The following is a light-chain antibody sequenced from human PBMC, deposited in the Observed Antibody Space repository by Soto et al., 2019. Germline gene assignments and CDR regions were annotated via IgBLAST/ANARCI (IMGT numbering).Light chain of an antibody. CDR1: QSVSSN. CDR3: QQANSFPLT. CDR2: GAL. Sequence: EIEMTQSPATLSLSPGERAILSCRASQSVSSNLAWYQQKPGQAPRLLIYGALTRATGVPARFSGSGSGTEFTLTISSLQSEDFETYYCQQANSFPLTFGGGTKVDI. V-gene: IGKV3-15*01. J-gene: IGKJ4*01.